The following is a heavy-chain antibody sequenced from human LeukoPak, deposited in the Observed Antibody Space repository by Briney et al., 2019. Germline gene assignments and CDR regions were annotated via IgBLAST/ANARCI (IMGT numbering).Heavy chain of an antibody. CDR1: GGSFSGYY. D-gene: IGHD3-22*01. J-gene: IGHJ4*02. CDR3: ARVGYYYDTSGYHYTKY. CDR2: INHRGST. V-gene: IGHV4-34*01. Sequence: PSEALSLTCAVYGGSFSGYYWSWIRQPPGKGLEWIGEINHRGSTIHNPSLKSRVTISVDTSKNQFSLKLSSVTAADTAVYYCARVGYYYDTSGYHYTKYWGEGTLVTVSS.